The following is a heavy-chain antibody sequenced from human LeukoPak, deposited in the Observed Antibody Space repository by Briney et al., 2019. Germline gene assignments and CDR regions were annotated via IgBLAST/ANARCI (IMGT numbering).Heavy chain of an antibody. CDR1: GGSISSYY. Sequence: PSETLSLTCTVSGGSISSYYWSWIRQPPGKGLEWIGYIYYSGSTNYNPSLKSRVTISVDTSKNQFSLKLSSVTAADTAVYYCARSRYYDFWSGSFDYWGQGTLVTVSS. CDR3: ARSRYYDFWSGSFDY. V-gene: IGHV4-59*12. CDR2: IYYSGST. J-gene: IGHJ4*02. D-gene: IGHD3-3*01.